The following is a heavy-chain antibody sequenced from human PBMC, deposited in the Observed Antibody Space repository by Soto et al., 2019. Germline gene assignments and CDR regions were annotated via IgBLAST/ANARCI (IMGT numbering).Heavy chain of an antibody. J-gene: IGHJ4*02. CDR1: GFTFSSYN. Sequence: EVQLVESGEGLVQPGGSLRLSCAASGFTFSSYNIHWIRQAPGKGLEFVSAISRSGDRTYYADSVKGRFTITRDNSKNTVWLQMGSLRAEDMAVYYCARASCSSGQCYYFDYWGRGALVSFSS. D-gene: IGHD2-15*01. CDR3: ARASCSSGQCYYFDY. V-gene: IGHV3-64*02. CDR2: ISRSGDRT.